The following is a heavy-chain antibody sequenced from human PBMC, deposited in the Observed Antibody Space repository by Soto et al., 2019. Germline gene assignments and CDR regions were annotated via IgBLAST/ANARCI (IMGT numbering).Heavy chain of an antibody. J-gene: IGHJ4*02. Sequence: QVQLVQSGADVKKPGSSVKVSCQASGVTFSSETLGWVRQAPGQGLEWVEGIIPLFGTASYAQKFQGRVTITADESTRTVYMELSSLRSDDTAVYFCATELGENPASPFDAWGQGTLVTVSS. CDR2: IIPLFGTA. CDR3: ATELGENPASPFDA. V-gene: IGHV1-69*01. D-gene: IGHD3-10*01. CDR1: GVTFSSET.